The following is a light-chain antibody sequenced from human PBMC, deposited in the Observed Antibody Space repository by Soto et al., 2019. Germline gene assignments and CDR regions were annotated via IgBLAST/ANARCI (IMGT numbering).Light chain of an antibody. CDR3: AAWDYGLNGSWV. V-gene: IGLV1-44*01. CDR1: SSNIGSNT. J-gene: IGLJ3*02. Sequence: QLVLTQPPSASGTPGQRVAISCSGSSSNIGSNTVNWYQQLPGTAPKLLIYSNNQRPSGVPDRFSASKSGTSASLAISGLQSEDEADYYCAAWDYGLNGSWVFGGGTKLTVL. CDR2: SNN.